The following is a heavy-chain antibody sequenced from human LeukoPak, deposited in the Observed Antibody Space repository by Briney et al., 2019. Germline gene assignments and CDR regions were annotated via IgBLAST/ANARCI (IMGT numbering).Heavy chain of an antibody. CDR1: GFTFSSYA. CDR3: AKDGSYFGPPFDY. CDR2: ISGSGGST. J-gene: IGHJ4*02. D-gene: IGHD1-26*01. Sequence: PGGSLRLSCAASGFTFSSYAMSWVRQAPGKGLEWVSAISGSGGSTYYADSGKCRFTISRDNSKNTLYLQMNSLRAEDTAVSYCAKDGSYFGPPFDYWGQGTLVTVSS. V-gene: IGHV3-23*01.